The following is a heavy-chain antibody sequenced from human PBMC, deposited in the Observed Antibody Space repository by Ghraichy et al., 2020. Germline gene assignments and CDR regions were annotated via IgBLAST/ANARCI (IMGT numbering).Heavy chain of an antibody. CDR1: GFTFSSYG. D-gene: IGHD3-22*01. CDR3: AKDQPYYYDSSGYDTTTGAGFDY. Sequence: GGSLRLSCAASGFTFSSYGMHWVRQAPGKGLEWVAFIRYDGSNKYYADSVKGRFTISRDNSKNTLYLQMNSLRAEDTAVYYCAKDQPYYYDSSGYDTTTGAGFDYWGQGTLVTVSS. CDR2: IRYDGSNK. V-gene: IGHV3-30*02. J-gene: IGHJ4*02.